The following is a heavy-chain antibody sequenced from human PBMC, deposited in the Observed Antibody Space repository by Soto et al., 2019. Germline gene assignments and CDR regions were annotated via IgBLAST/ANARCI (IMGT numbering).Heavy chain of an antibody. CDR2: INHSGST. J-gene: IGHJ6*02. D-gene: IGHD3-16*01. CDR1: GGSFSGYY. V-gene: IGHV4-34*01. Sequence: ATLSLTFAVYGGSFSGYYWSWIRQPPGKGLEWIGEINHSGSTNYNPSLKSRVTISVDTSKNQFSLKLSSVTAADTAVYYCARSKGEWSLDCWCYYYYYGMDVWGQGTTVTVSS. CDR3: ARSKGEWSLDCWCYYYYYGMDV.